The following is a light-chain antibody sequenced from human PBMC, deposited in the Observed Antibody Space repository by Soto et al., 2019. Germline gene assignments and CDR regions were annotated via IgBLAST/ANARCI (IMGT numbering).Light chain of an antibody. CDR1: RSNIGAGYD. Sequence: QLVLTQPPSVSGATGQRVTISCTGSRSNIGAGYDVHWYQHFPGTSPKLIIHANTDRPSGVPDRFSGSKSGTSASLAIAGLQAEDESDYYCQSYDSTLSAPIFGGGTQLTVL. J-gene: IGLJ2*01. CDR2: ANT. V-gene: IGLV1-40*01. CDR3: QSYDSTLSAPI.